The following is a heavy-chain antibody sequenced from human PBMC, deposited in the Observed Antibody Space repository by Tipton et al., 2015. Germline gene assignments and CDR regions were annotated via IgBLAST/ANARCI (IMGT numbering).Heavy chain of an antibody. Sequence: TLSLTCAVSGGSISTHDWWSWVRQPPGMGLEWIGEIYHSGSASYNPSLKSRVNISVDKSKNHFSLQLHSVTAADTAVYYCARLIQPTISAGRPDSWFDLWGQGTLVTVSS. V-gene: IGHV4-4*02. CDR3: ARLIQPTISAGRPDSWFDL. D-gene: IGHD3-3*01. CDR1: GGSISTHDW. CDR2: IYHSGSA. J-gene: IGHJ5*02.